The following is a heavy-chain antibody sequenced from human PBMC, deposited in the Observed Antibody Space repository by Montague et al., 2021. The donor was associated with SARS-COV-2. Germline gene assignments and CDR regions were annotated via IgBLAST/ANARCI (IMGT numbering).Heavy chain of an antibody. J-gene: IGHJ6*02. CDR1: GGSISSGSYF. D-gene: IGHD2-2*01. CDR2: IYTSGST. Sequence: TLSLTCTVSGGSISSGSYFWSWIRQPAGKGLDWIGRIYTSGSTNYNPSLKSRVTISVDTSKNQFSLKLISVTAADTAVYYCARTVVVPAAMSRYYGMDVWGQGTSVTVSS. CDR3: ARTVVVPAAMSRYYGMDV. V-gene: IGHV4-61*02.